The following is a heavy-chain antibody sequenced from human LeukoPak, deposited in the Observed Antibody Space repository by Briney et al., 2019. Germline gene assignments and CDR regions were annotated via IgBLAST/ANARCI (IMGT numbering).Heavy chain of an antibody. J-gene: IGHJ5*02. V-gene: IGHV4-59*01. CDR2: ISYSGST. CDR3: ARGGSGYALNWFDP. CDR1: GGNIGSYY. Sequence: SETLSLTCTVSGGNIGSYYWSWIRQPPGKGLERIGHISYSGSTNYNPSLKSRVTISVATWKNQFSLKLRSVTAAATAVYYCARGGSGYALNWFDPWGQGTLVTVSS. D-gene: IGHD5-12*01.